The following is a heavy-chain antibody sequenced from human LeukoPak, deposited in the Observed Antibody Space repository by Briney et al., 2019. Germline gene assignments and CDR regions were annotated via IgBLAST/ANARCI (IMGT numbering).Heavy chain of an antibody. CDR3: AQGFSSGWYPY. CDR1: GFTFNSYA. Sequence: GGSLRLSCAASGFTFNSYAMYWVRQAPGKGLEWVSGIFGSGGSAHYADSVKGRFTISRDNSKNTVYLQMDSLRVEDTAVYYCAQGFSSGWYPYWGQGSLVSVSS. CDR2: IFGSGGSA. D-gene: IGHD6-19*01. J-gene: IGHJ4*02. V-gene: IGHV3-23*01.